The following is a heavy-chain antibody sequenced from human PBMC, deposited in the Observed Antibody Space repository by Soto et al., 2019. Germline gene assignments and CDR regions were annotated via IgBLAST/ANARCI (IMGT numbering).Heavy chain of an antibody. D-gene: IGHD2-2*03. J-gene: IGHJ5*02. CDR3: VKDGYCSSTSCYDWNWFDP. CDR2: ISSNGGST. CDR1: EFTFSSYA. Sequence: GVSLRLSCSASEFTFSSYAMHWVRQAPGKGLEYVSAISSNGGSTYYADSVKGRFTISRDNSKNTLYLQMSSLRAEDTAVYYCVKDGYCSSTSCYDWNWFDPWGQATLVTVSS. V-gene: IGHV3-64D*08.